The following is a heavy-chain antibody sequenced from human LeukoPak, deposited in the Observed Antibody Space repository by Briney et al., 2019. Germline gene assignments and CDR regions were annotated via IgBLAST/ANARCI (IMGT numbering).Heavy chain of an antibody. CDR1: GYTLTELS. D-gene: IGHD3-10*01. CDR3: ATIGGFYPHFDY. Sequence: GASVKVSCKVSGYTLTELSMHWVRQAPGKGLEWMGGFDPEDGETIYAQKFQGRVTMTEDTSTDTAYMELSSLRSEDTAVYYCATIGGFYPHFDYWGQGTLVTVSS. J-gene: IGHJ4*02. CDR2: FDPEDGET. V-gene: IGHV1-24*01.